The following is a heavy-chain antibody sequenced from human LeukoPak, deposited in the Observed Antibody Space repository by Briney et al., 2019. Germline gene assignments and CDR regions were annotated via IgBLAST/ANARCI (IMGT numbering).Heavy chain of an antibody. V-gene: IGHV5-51*01. CDR2: IYPGDSDT. J-gene: IGHJ4*02. D-gene: IGHD3-22*01. CDR3: ARHFEEVITTVDYFDY. CDR1: GYSFTSYW. Sequence: GESLKISCKGSGYSFTSYWSGWVRQMPGKGLEWMGIIYPGDSDTRYSPSFQGQVTISADKSISTAYLQWSSLKASDTAMYYCARHFEEVITTVDYFDYWGQGTLVTVSS.